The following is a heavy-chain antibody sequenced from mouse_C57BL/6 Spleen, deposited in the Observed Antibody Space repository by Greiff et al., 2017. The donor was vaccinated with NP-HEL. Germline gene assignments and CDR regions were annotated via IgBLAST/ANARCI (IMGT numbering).Heavy chain of an antibody. J-gene: IGHJ4*01. V-gene: IGHV5-9-1*02. Sequence: EVKLVESGEGLVKPGGSLKLSCAASGFTFSSYAMSWVRQTPEKRLEWVAYISSGGDYIYYADTVKGRFTISRDNARNTLYLQMSSLKSEDTAMYYCTRDSNYYGSSYRYAMDYWGQGTSVTVSS. CDR2: ISSGGDYI. D-gene: IGHD1-1*01. CDR1: GFTFSSYA. CDR3: TRDSNYYGSSYRYAMDY.